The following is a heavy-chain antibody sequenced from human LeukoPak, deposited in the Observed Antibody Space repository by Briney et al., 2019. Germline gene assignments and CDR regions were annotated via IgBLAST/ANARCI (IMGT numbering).Heavy chain of an antibody. CDR1: GYTFTGYY. CDR3: ARVFIERAGELLYVNPKLYYFDY. D-gene: IGHD3-10*01. Sequence: GASVKVSCKASGYTFTGYYMHWVRQAPGQGLEWMGWINPNSGGTNYAQKFQGRVTMTRDTSISTAYMELRSLRSDDTAVYYCARVFIERAGELLYVNPKLYYFDYWGQGTLVTVSS. V-gene: IGHV1-2*02. CDR2: INPNSGGT. J-gene: IGHJ4*02.